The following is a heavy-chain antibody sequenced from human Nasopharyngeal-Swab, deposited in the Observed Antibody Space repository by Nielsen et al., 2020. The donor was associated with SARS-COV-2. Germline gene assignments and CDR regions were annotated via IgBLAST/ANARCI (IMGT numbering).Heavy chain of an antibody. Sequence: GGSLRLSCAASGFTFSSYWMHWVRQAPGKGLVWVSRINSDGSSTNYADSVKGRFTISRDNAKNTLYLQMNSLRAKDTAVYYCARGTYYDILTGYSYFDYWGQGTLVTVSS. J-gene: IGHJ4*02. CDR3: ARGTYYDILTGYSYFDY. CDR2: INSDGSST. CDR1: GFTFSSYW. D-gene: IGHD3-9*01. V-gene: IGHV3-74*01.